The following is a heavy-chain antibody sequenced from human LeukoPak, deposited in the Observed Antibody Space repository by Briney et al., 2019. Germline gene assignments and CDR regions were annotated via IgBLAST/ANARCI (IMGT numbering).Heavy chain of an antibody. V-gene: IGHV4-31*03. CDR2: IYYSGST. CDR3: ARDPGYCRSTTCYGGAFDI. D-gene: IGHD2-2*01. CDR1: GGSISNVGYY. J-gene: IGHJ3*02. Sequence: SQTLSLTCTVSGGSISNVGYYWSWIRQHPGKGLEWIGYIYYSGSTYYNPSLISRVTISVDTSQNQSSLKLSSVTAADTAVYYCARDPGYCRSTTCYGGAFDIWGQGTMVTVSS.